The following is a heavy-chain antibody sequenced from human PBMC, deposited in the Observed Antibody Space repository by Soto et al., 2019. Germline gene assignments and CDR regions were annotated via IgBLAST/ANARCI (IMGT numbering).Heavy chain of an antibody. CDR3: GRVMGGMPSAGFWIFDY. Sequence: QVQLVQSGAEVKKPGSSVKVSCKASGGTFSSYAISWVRQAPGQGLEWMGGIIPIFGTANYAQKFQGRVTITAEKSTSTAYMEVRGVCAEDMAVYCCGRVMGGMPSAGFWIFDYWGRGTWVTLSS. V-gene: IGHV1-69*06. CDR1: GGTFSSYA. D-gene: IGHD3-3*01. J-gene: IGHJ4*02. CDR2: IIPIFGTA.